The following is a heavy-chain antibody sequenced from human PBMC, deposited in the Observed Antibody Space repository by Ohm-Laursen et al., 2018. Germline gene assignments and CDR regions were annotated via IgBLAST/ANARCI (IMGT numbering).Heavy chain of an antibody. CDR1: GGSVSSGSYY. CDR3: ARVRGGPLQIDY. CDR2: IYYSGST. Sequence: TLSLTCTVSGGSVSSGSYYWSWIRQPPGKGLEWIGYIYYSGSTNYNPSLKSRVTISVDTSKNQFSLKLSSVTAADTAVYYCARVRGGPLQIDYWGQGTLVTVSS. J-gene: IGHJ4*02. D-gene: IGHD3-10*01. V-gene: IGHV4-61*01.